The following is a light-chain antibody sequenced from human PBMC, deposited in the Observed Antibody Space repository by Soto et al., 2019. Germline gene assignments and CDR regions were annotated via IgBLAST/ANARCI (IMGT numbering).Light chain of an antibody. CDR2: EGT. CDR3: CSYGEFRTSWV. CDR1: SSDVGSHYL. J-gene: IGLJ7*01. Sequence: QSALTQPASVSGSPGQSITISCSGASSDVGSHYLVSWYQQHPGKAPKLIIYEGTKRPSGISYRFSGSQSGNTASLTISGLEVEDEGDYYCCSYGEFRTSWVFGGGTQLTVL. V-gene: IGLV2-23*01.